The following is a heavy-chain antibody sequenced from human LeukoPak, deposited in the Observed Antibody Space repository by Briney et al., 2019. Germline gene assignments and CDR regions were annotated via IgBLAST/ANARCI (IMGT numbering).Heavy chain of an antibody. J-gene: IGHJ5*02. D-gene: IGHD3-10*01. CDR3: ARGAYGSGSLGCFDP. CDR1: GGSLTSYY. V-gene: IGHV4-4*07. Sequence: SETLSLTCTVSGGSLTSYYWSWIRQPAGKGLEFIGRINPSGNTNYNPSLKSRVTISMDTSKNQFSLKLTSVIATDTAVYYCARGAYGSGSLGCFDPWGQGTLVTVSS. CDR2: INPSGNT.